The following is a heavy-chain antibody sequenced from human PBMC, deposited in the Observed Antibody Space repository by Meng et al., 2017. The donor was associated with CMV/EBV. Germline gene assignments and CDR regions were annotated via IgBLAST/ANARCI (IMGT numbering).Heavy chain of an antibody. V-gene: IGHV4-59*01. J-gene: IGHJ2*01. CDR3: ARSTSIVGATFDL. Sequence: GSLRLSCTVSGGSISSYYWSWIRQPPGKGLEWIGYIYYSGSTNYNPSLKSRVTISVDTSKNQFSLKLSSVTAADTAVYYCARSTSIVGATFDLWGRGTLVTVSS. CDR2: IYYSGST. CDR1: GGSISSYY. D-gene: IGHD1-26*01.